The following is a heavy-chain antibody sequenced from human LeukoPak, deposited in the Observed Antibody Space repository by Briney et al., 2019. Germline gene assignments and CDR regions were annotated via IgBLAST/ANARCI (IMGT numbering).Heavy chain of an antibody. CDR1: GYTFTSYD. D-gene: IGHD2-2*02. CDR2: MNPNSGNT. V-gene: IGHV1-8*03. Sequence: GASVKVSCKASGYTFTSYDINWVRQATGQGLEWMGWMNPNSGNTGYAQKFQGRVTITRNTSISTAYMELSSLRSEDTAVYYCARGGTSPVVPAAIFGFYYYYYMDVWGKGTTVTVSS. CDR3: ARGGTSPVVPAAIFGFYYYYYMDV. J-gene: IGHJ6*03.